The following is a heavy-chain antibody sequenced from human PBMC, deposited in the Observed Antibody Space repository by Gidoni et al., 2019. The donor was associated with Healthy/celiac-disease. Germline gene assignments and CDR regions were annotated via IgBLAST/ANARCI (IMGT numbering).Heavy chain of an antibody. D-gene: IGHD3-22*01. CDR2: ISYDGSNK. V-gene: IGHV3-30-3*01. CDR1: GFPFSSYA. J-gene: IGHJ5*02. Sequence: QVQLVESGGGVVQPGRSLRLSCAASGFPFSSYAMHWVRQAPGKGLEWVAVISYDGSNKYYADSVKGRFTISRDNSKNTLYLQMNSLRAEDTAVYYCARESYYEPNFDPWGQGTLVTVSS. CDR3: ARESYYEPNFDP.